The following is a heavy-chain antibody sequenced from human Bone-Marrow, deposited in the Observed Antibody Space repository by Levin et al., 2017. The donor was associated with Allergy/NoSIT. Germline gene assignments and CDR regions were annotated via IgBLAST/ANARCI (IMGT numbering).Heavy chain of an antibody. CDR3: ARGGTSSNDY. J-gene: IGHJ4*02. CDR1: GYTFTDYY. V-gene: IGHV1-2*02. Sequence: ASVKVSCTVSGYTFTDYYIHWVRQTPGQGLEWIGWIDPTRGDTNFAEKFRARVVLTRNSSINTAYMELGRLRSDDAALYYCARGGTSSNDYWGQGTLVTVSS. CDR2: IDPTRGDT. D-gene: IGHD6-13*01.